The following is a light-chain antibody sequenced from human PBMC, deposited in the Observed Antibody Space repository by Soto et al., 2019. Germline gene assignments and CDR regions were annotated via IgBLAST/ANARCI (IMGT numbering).Light chain of an antibody. J-gene: IGLJ2*01. CDR2: EVS. CDR1: SRDVGGYNY. CDR3: SSYISSSTFVV. V-gene: IGLV2-14*01. Sequence: QSALTQPASVSGSPGQSITISCTGTSRDVGGYNYVSWHQQHPGKAPKVIITEVSNRPSGVSNRCSGSKSGNTASLTISGLQAEDEADYYCSSYISSSTFVVFGGGTKLTVL.